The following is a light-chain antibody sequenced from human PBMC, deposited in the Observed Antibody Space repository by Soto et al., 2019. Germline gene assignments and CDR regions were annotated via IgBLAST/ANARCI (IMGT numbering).Light chain of an antibody. V-gene: IGKV1-27*01. CDR3: QKYNSALGT. Sequence: DIQMTQSPSSLSASVGDRVTITCRARQGISNYLAWYQRKPGKVPKLLIYAASTLQSGVPSRFSGSGSGTDFTLTISSLQPEDVATYYCQKYNSALGTFGQGTKVEIK. J-gene: IGKJ1*01. CDR1: QGISNY. CDR2: AAS.